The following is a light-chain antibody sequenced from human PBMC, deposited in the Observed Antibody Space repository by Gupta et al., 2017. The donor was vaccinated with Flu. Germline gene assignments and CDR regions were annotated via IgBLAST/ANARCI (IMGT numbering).Light chain of an antibody. J-gene: IGLJ2*01. CDR3: AAWDDRLSGVV. Sequence: VTISCSGNTSNIGKNYVYWLQQFPGAAPKLLVYRNDHRPSGVPDRFSGSKFGTPASLAISGLRSEDEADYHCAAWDDRLSGVVFGGGTKLTVL. V-gene: IGLV1-47*01. CDR2: RND. CDR1: TSNIGKNY.